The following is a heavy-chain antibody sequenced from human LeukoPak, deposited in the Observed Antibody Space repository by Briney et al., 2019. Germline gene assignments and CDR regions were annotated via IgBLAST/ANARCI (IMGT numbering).Heavy chain of an antibody. Sequence: QTGGSLRLSCAVSGFTVSVNYMSWVRQAPGKGLEWVSIIYRGGNAYYADSVRGRFTISRDNSENTLYLHMNDLGVEDTAVYYCARGGDSTSWNWFGPWGQGTLVTVSS. D-gene: IGHD6-6*01. J-gene: IGHJ5*02. CDR2: IYRGGNA. CDR1: GFTVSVNY. V-gene: IGHV3-53*01. CDR3: ARGGDSTSWNWFGP.